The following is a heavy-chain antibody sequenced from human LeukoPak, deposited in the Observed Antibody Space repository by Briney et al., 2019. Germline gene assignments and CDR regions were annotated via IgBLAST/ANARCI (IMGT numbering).Heavy chain of an antibody. CDR3: ARRKLTYYYGMDV. J-gene: IGHJ6*02. Sequence: GGSLRLSCAASGFTFSNHWMSWVRQAPGKGLEWVANINQDGSEKYYVDSVKGRFTVSRDNAKNSLDLQMNTLRAEDTAVYYCARRKLTYYYGMDVWGQGTTVTVSS. V-gene: IGHV3-7*01. D-gene: IGHD1-7*01. CDR1: GFTFSNHW. CDR2: INQDGSEK.